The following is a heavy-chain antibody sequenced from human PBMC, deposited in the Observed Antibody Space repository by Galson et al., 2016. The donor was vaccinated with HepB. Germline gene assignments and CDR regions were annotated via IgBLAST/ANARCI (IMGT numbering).Heavy chain of an antibody. V-gene: IGHV3-15*01. CDR3: TTLWNTRKGFDY. CDR1: GLTFNNTW. D-gene: IGHD2-2*01. J-gene: IGHJ4*02. CDR2: IKSKTDGGTT. Sequence: SLRLSCAASGLTFNNTWMSWVRQAPGKGLEWVGRIKSKTDGGTTEYAAPVKGRFTISRDDSENTLYLQMDSLEIADTAVYYCTTLWNTRKGFDYWGQGTQVTVSS.